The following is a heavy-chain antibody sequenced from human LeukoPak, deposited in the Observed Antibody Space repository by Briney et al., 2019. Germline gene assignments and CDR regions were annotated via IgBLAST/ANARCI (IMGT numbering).Heavy chain of an antibody. CDR3: VPSPTSHPQGFDP. J-gene: IGHJ5*02. Sequence: PGGSLRLSCSASGFIFSTFAMHWVRRAPGKGLQYVSAITPNGGNTYYADSVKGRFTISRDNSKNTLYLQMTSLRTEDTAVYYCVPSPTSHPQGFDPWGQGTLVTVSS. CDR2: ITPNGGNT. V-gene: IGHV3-64D*08. CDR1: GFIFSTFA. D-gene: IGHD2-2*01.